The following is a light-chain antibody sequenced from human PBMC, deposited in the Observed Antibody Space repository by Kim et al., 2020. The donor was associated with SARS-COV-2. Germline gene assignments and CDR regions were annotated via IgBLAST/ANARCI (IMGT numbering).Light chain of an antibody. J-gene: IGLJ3*02. Sequence: QSVLTQPPSASGTPGQRVSFSCSGSSSNIGSNPVNWYQQLPGTAPKLLIYTNDQRPSGVHDRFSGSKSGTSASLAISGLQSEDEADYYCAAWDDSLKGWVFGGGTKLTVL. V-gene: IGLV1-44*01. CDR1: SSNIGSNP. CDR2: TND. CDR3: AAWDDSLKGWV.